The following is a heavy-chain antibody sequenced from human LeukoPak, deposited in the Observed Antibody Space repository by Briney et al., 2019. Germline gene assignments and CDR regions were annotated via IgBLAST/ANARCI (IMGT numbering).Heavy chain of an antibody. Sequence: GGYLRLSCAASGFTFSSYAMSWVRQAPGKGLEWVSSISGSGGRTHYTDSVKGRFTISRDNSKNTLYLQMNSLRAEDTAVYYCATPPTVTRNYWGQGTLVTVSS. CDR3: ATPPTVTRNY. V-gene: IGHV3-23*01. CDR2: ISGSGGRT. CDR1: GFTFSSYA. D-gene: IGHD4-17*01. J-gene: IGHJ4*02.